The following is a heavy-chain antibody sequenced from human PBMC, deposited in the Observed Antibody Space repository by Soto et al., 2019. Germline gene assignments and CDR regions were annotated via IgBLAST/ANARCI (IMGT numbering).Heavy chain of an antibody. CDR3: ARDRSSSWPPAPYYYYGMDV. J-gene: IGHJ6*02. CDR1: GFTFSDHF. D-gene: IGHD6-13*01. V-gene: IGHV3-11*04. CDR2: ISSSGSTI. Sequence: PGGSLRLSCAASGFTFSDHFMDWVRQAPGKGLEWVSYISSSGSTIYYADSVKGRFTISRDNAKNSLYLQMNSLRAEDTAVYYCARDRSSSWPPAPYYYYGMDVWGQGTTVTVSS.